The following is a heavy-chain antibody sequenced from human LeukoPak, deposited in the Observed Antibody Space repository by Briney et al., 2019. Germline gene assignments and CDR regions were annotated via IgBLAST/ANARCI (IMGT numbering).Heavy chain of an antibody. D-gene: IGHD4-17*01. V-gene: IGHV1-2*02. CDR2: ISAYSGNT. CDR1: GGTFSSYG. Sequence: WASVKVSCKASGGTFSSYGISWVRQAPGQGLEWLGWISAYSGNTNYAQKFQGRITMTRDTSISTAYMELSRLRSDDTAVYYCAPETLGDYGDYKSWGQGTLVTVSS. CDR3: APETLGDYGDYKS. J-gene: IGHJ5*02.